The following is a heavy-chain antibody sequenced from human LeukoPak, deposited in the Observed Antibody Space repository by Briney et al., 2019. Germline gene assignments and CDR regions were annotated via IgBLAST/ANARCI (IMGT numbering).Heavy chain of an antibody. CDR3: ARGRSYYDYVWGSYRVGAFDI. CDR2: INHSGST. CDR1: GGSISGFY. V-gene: IGHV4-34*01. D-gene: IGHD3-16*02. Sequence: SETLSLTCTVSGGSISGFYWSWIRQPPGKGLEWIGEINHSGSTNYNPSLKSRVTISVDTSKNQFSLKLSSVTAADTAVYYCARGRSYYDYVWGSYRVGAFDIWGQGTMVTVSS. J-gene: IGHJ3*02.